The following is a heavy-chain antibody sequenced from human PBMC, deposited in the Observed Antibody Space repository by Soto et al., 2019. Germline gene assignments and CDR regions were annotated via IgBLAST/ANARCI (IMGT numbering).Heavy chain of an antibody. CDR2: ISYSGGST. CDR1: GFTFSSFA. Sequence: GGSLRLSCAASGFTFSSFAMSWVRQAPGKGLEWVSVISYSGGSTYYADSVKGRFTISRDNSKNTLYLQMNSLRAEDTAVYYCAKEGDCRSTSCYIGYWGQGALVTVSS. J-gene: IGHJ4*02. V-gene: IGHV3-23*01. D-gene: IGHD2-2*02. CDR3: AKEGDCRSTSCYIGY.